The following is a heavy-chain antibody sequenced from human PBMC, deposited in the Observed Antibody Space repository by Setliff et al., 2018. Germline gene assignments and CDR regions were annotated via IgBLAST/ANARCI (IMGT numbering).Heavy chain of an antibody. V-gene: IGHV1-69*05. CDR1: GGTFSNYG. CDR3: VREGVDRRSSTDYRYYMDV. Sequence: ASVKVSCKASGGTFSNYGISWVRQAPGQGLEWMGGTIPMFRTTNYARKFQGRVTIITDEPTSTAYMQLSSLGSDDTAVYYCVREGVDRRSSTDYRYYMDVWGEGTTVTVSS. CDR2: TIPMFRTT. D-gene: IGHD5-12*01. J-gene: IGHJ6*03.